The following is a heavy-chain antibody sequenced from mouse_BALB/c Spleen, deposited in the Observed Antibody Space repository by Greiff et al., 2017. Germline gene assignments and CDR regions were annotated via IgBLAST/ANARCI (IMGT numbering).Heavy chain of an antibody. CDR1: GFTFSSYT. J-gene: IGHJ3*01. CDR2: ISSGGSYT. D-gene: IGHD2-3*01. Sequence: EVKLMESGGGLVKPGGSLKLSCAASGFTFSSYTMSWVRQTPEKRLEWVATISSGGSYTYYPDSVKGRFTISRDNAKNTLYLQMSSLKSEDTAMYYCTRDDGSFAYWGQGTLVTVSA. CDR3: TRDDGSFAY. V-gene: IGHV5-6-4*01.